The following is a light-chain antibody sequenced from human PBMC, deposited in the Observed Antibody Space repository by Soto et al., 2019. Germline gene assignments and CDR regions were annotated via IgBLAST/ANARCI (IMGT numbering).Light chain of an antibody. CDR1: SSDVGTYNY. J-gene: IGLJ1*01. Sequence: QSALTQPPSASGSPGQSVTISCTGTSSDVGTYNYVSRHQQHPGKAPKLLIYEVSKRPSGVPDRFSGSKSGNTASLTVSGLQAEDEADYYCISYARSDTYVFGTGTKLTVL. CDR3: ISYARSDTYV. V-gene: IGLV2-8*01. CDR2: EVS.